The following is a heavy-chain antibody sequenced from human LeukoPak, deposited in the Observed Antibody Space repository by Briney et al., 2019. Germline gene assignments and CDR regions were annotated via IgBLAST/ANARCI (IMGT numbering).Heavy chain of an antibody. J-gene: IGHJ4*02. CDR1: GFTVSAYY. CDR2: IYSGGST. Sequence: PGGSLRLSCAASGFTVSAYYMSWVRQAPGKGLEWVSVIYSGGSTYYADSVKGRFTISRDNSKNTLYLQMNSLRAEDTAVYYCARASIAAAGYYFDYWGQGTLVTVSS. CDR3: ARASIAAAGYYFDY. V-gene: IGHV3-66*01. D-gene: IGHD6-13*01.